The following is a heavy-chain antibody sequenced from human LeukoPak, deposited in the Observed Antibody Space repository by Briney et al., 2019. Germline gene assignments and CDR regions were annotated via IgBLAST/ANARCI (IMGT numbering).Heavy chain of an antibody. CDR1: GFTFSSYA. J-gene: IGHJ4*02. CDR2: ISGSGGST. V-gene: IGHV3-23*01. D-gene: IGHD1-1*01. Sequence: SGGSLRLSCAASGFTFSSYAMSWVRQAPGKGLEWVSAISGSGGSTYYADSVKGRFTISRDNSKNTLNLQMNSLRAEDTAVYYCAKFSRPTGRTTHFDYWGQGTLVTVSS. CDR3: AKFSRPTGRTTHFDY.